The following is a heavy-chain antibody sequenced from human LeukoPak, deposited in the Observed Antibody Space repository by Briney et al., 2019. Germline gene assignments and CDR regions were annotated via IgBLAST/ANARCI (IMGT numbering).Heavy chain of an antibody. V-gene: IGHV1-69*05. Sequence: SVKVSCKASVGTFSSYAIRWVRQAPGQGLEWMGGIIPIFGTANYAQKFQGRVTITTDESTSTAYMELSSLRSEDTAVYYCASGTPFVSWGQGTLVTVSS. J-gene: IGHJ5*02. CDR2: IIPIFGTA. CDR3: ASGTPFVS. CDR1: VGTFSSYA. D-gene: IGHD1-14*01.